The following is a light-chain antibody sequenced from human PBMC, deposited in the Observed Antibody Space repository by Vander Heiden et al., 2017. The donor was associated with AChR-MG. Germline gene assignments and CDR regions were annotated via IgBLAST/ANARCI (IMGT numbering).Light chain of an antibody. CDR3: AAWDDSMSGPV. Sequence: QSVLTQPPSASGTPGQRVTISCSGSSSDIGSRHVYWYQLLPGTAPELLIYRNGQRPSGVPGRFSGSKSGTSASLAISGLRSEDEAEYYCAAWDDSMSGPVFGGGTKLTVL. CDR2: RNG. J-gene: IGLJ3*02. CDR1: SSDIGSRH. V-gene: IGLV1-47*01.